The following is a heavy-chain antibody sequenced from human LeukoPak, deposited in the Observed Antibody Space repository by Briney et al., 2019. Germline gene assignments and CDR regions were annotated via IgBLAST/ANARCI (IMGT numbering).Heavy chain of an antibody. CDR2: ISYDGSND. J-gene: IGHJ4*02. CDR3: ARGRPVDF. Sequence: PGRSLGLSCAASGFSFSDYAMDWVRQAPGKGLEWVAVISYDGSNDYYADSVKGRFTISRDNSKSTLYLQMNSLRAEDTAVYYCARGRPVDFWGQGTLVTVSS. D-gene: IGHD1-14*01. CDR1: GFSFSDYA. V-gene: IGHV3-30*04.